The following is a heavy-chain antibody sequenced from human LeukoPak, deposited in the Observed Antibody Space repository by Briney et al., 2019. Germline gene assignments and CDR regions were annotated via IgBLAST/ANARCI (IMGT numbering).Heavy chain of an antibody. Sequence: PSETPSLTCAVYGGSFSGYYWSWIRQPPGKGLEWIGEINHSGSTNYNPSLKSRVTVSVDTSKNQFSLKLSSVTAADTAVYYCAGDPGGYFFDYWGQGTLVTVSS. CDR3: AGDPGGYFFDY. CDR2: INHSGST. V-gene: IGHV4-34*01. CDR1: GGSFSGYY. J-gene: IGHJ4*02. D-gene: IGHD3-10*01.